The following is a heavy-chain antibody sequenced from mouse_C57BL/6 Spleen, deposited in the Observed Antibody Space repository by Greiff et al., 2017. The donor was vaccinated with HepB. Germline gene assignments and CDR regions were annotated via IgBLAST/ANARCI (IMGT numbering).Heavy chain of an antibody. CDR3: ARDDYGSGGFAY. D-gene: IGHD1-1*01. Sequence: EVHLVESGPGLVKPSQSLSLTCSVTGYSITSGYYWNWIRQFPGNKLEWMGYISYDGSNNYNPSLKNRISITRDTSKNQFFLKLNSVTTEDTATYYCARDDYGSGGFAYWGQGTLVTVSA. CDR2: ISYDGSN. J-gene: IGHJ3*01. CDR1: GYSITSGYY. V-gene: IGHV3-6*01.